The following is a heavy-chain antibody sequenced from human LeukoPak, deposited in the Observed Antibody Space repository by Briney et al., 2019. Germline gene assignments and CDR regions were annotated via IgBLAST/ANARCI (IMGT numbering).Heavy chain of an antibody. J-gene: IGHJ5*02. CDR2: IKQDGSEK. V-gene: IGHV3-7*01. CDR1: GFTFSNYW. Sequence: PGGSLRLSCAASGFTFSNYWMSWVRQAPGKGLEWVANIKQDGSEKYYVDSVKGRFTISRDNAKNSLYLQMNSLRAEDTAVYYCASRGYSYGYGNWFDPWGQGTLVTASS. CDR3: ASRGYSYGYGNWFDP. D-gene: IGHD5-18*01.